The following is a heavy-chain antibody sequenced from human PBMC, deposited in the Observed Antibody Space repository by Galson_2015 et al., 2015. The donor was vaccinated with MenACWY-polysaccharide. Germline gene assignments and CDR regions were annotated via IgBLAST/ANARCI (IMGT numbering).Heavy chain of an antibody. CDR3: ARPGYCSSTICTGHMDV. CDR1: GESFSNYY. D-gene: IGHD2-2*01. Sequence: ETLSLTCAVYGESFSNYYWNWIRQAPGKGLEWIGEIDFRGRTRYNPSLKSRVTISVDTSKNQFSLHVRSVTAADTAAYFCARPGYCSSTICTGHMDVWGQGTTVTVSS. J-gene: IGHJ6*02. CDR2: IDFRGRT. V-gene: IGHV4-34*01.